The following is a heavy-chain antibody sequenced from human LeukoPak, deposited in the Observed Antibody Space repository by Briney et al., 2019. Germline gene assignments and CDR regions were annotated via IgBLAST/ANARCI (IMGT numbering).Heavy chain of an antibody. J-gene: IGHJ4*02. CDR3: AHRCTNYFFDY. Sequence: SGPTLVKPTQTLTLTCTFSGXXXXXXXXXXXWXXQPXGKAXEWXALIYWDDDXRXXXXLMNRLTVTKGTSENQVVLTMTNMDPVDTATYYCAHRCTNYFFDYWGQGTLVTVSS. V-gene: IGHV2-5*02. CDR2: IYWDDDX. CDR1: GXXXXXXXXX. D-gene: IGHD2-2*01.